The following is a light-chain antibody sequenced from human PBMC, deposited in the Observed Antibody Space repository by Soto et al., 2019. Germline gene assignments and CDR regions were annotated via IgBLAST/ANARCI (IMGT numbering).Light chain of an antibody. Sequence: EIVLTQSPGTLSLSPGERATLSGSASQSVTSSSLAWYQQKPGQAPRLLIYDASSRATGIPDRFSGSGSGTDFTLTISRLEPEDFAVYYCQQYGSSPRTFGQGTKVDIK. V-gene: IGKV3-20*01. CDR3: QQYGSSPRT. CDR1: QSVTSSS. J-gene: IGKJ1*01. CDR2: DAS.